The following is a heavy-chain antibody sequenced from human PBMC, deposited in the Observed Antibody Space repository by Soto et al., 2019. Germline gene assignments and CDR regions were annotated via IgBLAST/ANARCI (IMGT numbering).Heavy chain of an antibody. V-gene: IGHV3-23*01. CDR2: ISTSGGST. D-gene: IGHD2-2*01. CDR3: AKSKPLVPAASDYFDY. J-gene: IGHJ4*02. CDR1: GFTFSNYA. Sequence: EVQLLESGGGLVQHGGSLRLSCEASGFTFSNYAMSWVRQDPGKGLEWVSGISTSGGSTFYADSVKGRFAISRDNSKNTLYLLMSGLRAEDTAVYYCAKSKPLVPAASDYFDYWGQGTLVAVSS.